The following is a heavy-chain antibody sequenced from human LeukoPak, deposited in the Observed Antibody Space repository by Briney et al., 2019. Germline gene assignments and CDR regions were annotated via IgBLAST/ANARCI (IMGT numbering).Heavy chain of an antibody. CDR2: ITSTSSYI. Sequence: PGGSLRLSCAASGFTFSSYSMNWVRQAPGKGLEWVSSITSTSSYIYYADSVKGRFTISRDNAKNSLYLQMNSLRAEDTAVYYCARERRSTGAVSGYVDYWAEGPLLSVSS. CDR1: GFTFSSYS. D-gene: IGHD3-9*01. CDR3: ARERRSTGAVSGYVDY. J-gene: IGHJ4*02. V-gene: IGHV3-21*01.